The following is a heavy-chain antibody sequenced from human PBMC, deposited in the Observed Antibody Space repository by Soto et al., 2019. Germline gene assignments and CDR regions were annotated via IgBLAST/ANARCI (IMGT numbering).Heavy chain of an antibody. Sequence: QVQLVQSGAEVKKPGSSVKVSCKASGGTFSSYTISWVRQAPGQGLEWMGRIIPILGMANYAQKFQGRVTITADKSTSTAYMELSSLRSEDTAVYYCASSPRGYCSSTSCHYFDYWGQGTLVTVSS. V-gene: IGHV1-69*02. D-gene: IGHD2-2*03. CDR2: IIPILGMA. CDR1: GGTFSSYT. CDR3: ASSPRGYCSSTSCHYFDY. J-gene: IGHJ4*02.